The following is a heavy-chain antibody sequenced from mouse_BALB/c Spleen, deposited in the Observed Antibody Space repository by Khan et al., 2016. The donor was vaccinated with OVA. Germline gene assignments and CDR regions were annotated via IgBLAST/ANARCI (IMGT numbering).Heavy chain of an antibody. D-gene: IGHD2-3*01. Sequence: VQLKESGPGLVKPSQSLSLTCSVTGYSITSGYYWNWIRQFPGNKLEWMGYISYDGSNNYNPSLKNRISITRDTSKNQLFLKLNSVTTEDTATYYCARGYDGYYWFAYWGQGTLVTVSA. CDR1: GYSITSGYY. V-gene: IGHV3-6*02. CDR2: ISYDGSN. J-gene: IGHJ3*01. CDR3: ARGYDGYYWFAY.